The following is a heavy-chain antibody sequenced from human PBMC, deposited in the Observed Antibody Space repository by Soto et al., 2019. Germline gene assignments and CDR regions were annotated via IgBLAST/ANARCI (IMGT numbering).Heavy chain of an antibody. Sequence: ASVKVSCKASGGTFTTRSITWVRQAPGQGLEWMGRIIPLIGVANSAQEFQDRFTITADKSLNTVYMELRSLRPEDTAMYYCAKKEFDALNSCGKETLVTV. J-gene: IGHJ3*02. CDR3: AKKEFDALNS. V-gene: IGHV1-69*02. CDR2: IIPLIGVA. CDR1: GGTFTTRS.